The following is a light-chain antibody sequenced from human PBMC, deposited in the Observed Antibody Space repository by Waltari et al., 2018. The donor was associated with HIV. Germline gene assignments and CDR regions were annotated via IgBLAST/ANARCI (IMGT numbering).Light chain of an antibody. V-gene: IGLV2-14*01. J-gene: IGLJ3*02. CDR2: DAN. CDR1: SSDIGSYHY. Sequence: QSALTQPASVSGSLGQSITISCIGTSSDIGSYHYVSWYQHHPDKAPTLVIYDANSRTSGVPFRFSGSKSGNTASLTISGLQAEDEADYYCSSYTSTSTLLFGGGTKVTVL. CDR3: SSYTSTSTLL.